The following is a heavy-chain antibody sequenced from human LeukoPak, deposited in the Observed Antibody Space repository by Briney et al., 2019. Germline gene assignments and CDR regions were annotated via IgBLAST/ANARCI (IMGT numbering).Heavy chain of an antibody. CDR2: INQDGSEK. D-gene: IGHD3-16*01. Sequence: PGVSLRLSCEASGFRFGGFWRNWVRQAPGKGPERVANINQDGSEKLYVDSVKGRFTISRDNAKNSLYLQMNSLRVEDTAVYYCTRDVREAYDIWGHGTMVTVSS. J-gene: IGHJ3*02. CDR1: GFRFGGFW. V-gene: IGHV3-7*01. CDR3: TRDVREAYDI.